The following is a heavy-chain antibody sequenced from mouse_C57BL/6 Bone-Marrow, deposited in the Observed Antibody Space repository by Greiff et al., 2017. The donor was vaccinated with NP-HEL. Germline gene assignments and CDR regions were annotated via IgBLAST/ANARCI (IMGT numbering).Heavy chain of an antibody. V-gene: IGHV1-85*01. D-gene: IGHD1-1*01. CDR1: GYTFTSYD. CDR3: ARGFFYYGSSYGFAY. CDR2: IYPRDGST. Sequence: VQLQESGPELVKPGASVKLSCKASGYTFTSYDINWVKQRPGQGLEWIGWIYPRDGSTKYNEKFKGKATLTVDTSSSTAYMELHSLTSEDSAVYFCARGFFYYGSSYGFAYWGQGTLVTVSA. J-gene: IGHJ3*01.